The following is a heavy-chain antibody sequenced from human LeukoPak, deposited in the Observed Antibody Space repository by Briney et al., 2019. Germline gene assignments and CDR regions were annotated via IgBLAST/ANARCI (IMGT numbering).Heavy chain of an antibody. J-gene: IGHJ4*02. CDR3: ARGDYYDSSGPTS. V-gene: IGHV1-46*01. Sequence: GASVKVSCKASGYTFTSYYMHWVRQAPGQGLEWMGIINPSGGSTSYAQKFQGRVTITADKSTSTAYMELSSLRSEDTAVYYCARGDYYDSSGPTSWGQGTLVTVSS. CDR2: INPSGGST. D-gene: IGHD3-22*01. CDR1: GYTFTSYY.